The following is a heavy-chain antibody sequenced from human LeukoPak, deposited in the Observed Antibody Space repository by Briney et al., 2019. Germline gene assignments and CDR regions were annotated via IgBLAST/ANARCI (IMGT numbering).Heavy chain of an antibody. CDR3: AREGEGYSSSWYKPHRVGNYYYGMDV. Sequence: PGGSLRLSCAASGFTFSSYAVSWVRQAPGKGLEWVSGISGSGDSTYYADSVKGRFTISRDNSKNTLYLQMNSLRAEDTAVYYCAREGEGYSSSWYKPHRVGNYYYGMDVWGQGTTVTVSS. V-gene: IGHV3-23*01. CDR1: GFTFSSYA. D-gene: IGHD6-13*01. J-gene: IGHJ6*02. CDR2: ISGSGDST.